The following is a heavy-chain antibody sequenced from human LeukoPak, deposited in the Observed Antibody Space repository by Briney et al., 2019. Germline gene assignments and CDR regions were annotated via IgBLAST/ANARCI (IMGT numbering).Heavy chain of an antibody. CDR1: GGSISSSSYY. V-gene: IGHV4-39*07. D-gene: IGHD5-18*01. J-gene: IGHJ5*01. Sequence: SEALSLTCTVSGGSISSSSYYWGWIRQPPGKGLEWIGSISYSGSTYYNPSLRSRVTISVDTSKKQFSLKLSSVTAADTAVYYCASIGGYSYGSRNWFDSWGQGTLVTVSS. CDR2: ISYSGST. CDR3: ASIGGYSYGSRNWFDS.